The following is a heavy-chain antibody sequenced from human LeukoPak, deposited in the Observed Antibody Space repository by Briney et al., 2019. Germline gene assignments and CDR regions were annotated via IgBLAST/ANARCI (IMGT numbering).Heavy chain of an antibody. CDR2: INHSGST. D-gene: IGHD2-2*01. Sequence: SETLSLTCAVYGGSFSGYYWSWIRQPPGKGLEWIGEINHSGSTNYNPSLKSRVTISVDTSKNQFSLKLSSVTAADTAVYYCARGRLIVVVPAALHDWFDPWGQGTLVTVSS. V-gene: IGHV4-34*01. CDR1: GGSFSGYY. CDR3: ARGRLIVVVPAALHDWFDP. J-gene: IGHJ5*02.